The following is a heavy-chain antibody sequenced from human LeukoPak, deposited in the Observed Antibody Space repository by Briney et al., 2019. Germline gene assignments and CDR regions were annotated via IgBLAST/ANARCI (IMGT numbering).Heavy chain of an antibody. Sequence: SGPTLVNPTQTLTLTCTFSGFSLSTSGVGVGWIRQPPGKALEWLALIYWNDDKRYSPSLKSRLTITKDTSKNQVVLTMTNMDPVETATYYGAKRLRGVPPNIWGQGTMVTVSS. J-gene: IGHJ3*02. CDR1: GFSLSTSGVG. CDR2: IYWNDDK. D-gene: IGHD1-1*01. CDR3: AKRLRGVPPNI. V-gene: IGHV2-5*01.